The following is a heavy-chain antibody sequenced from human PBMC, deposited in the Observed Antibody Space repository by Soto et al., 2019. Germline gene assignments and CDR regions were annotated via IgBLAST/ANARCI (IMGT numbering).Heavy chain of an antibody. CDR2: ISASGGST. D-gene: IGHD3-3*01. CDR3: AKGSGNSVYNFDN. V-gene: IGHV3-23*01. CDR1: AFTFSSYA. J-gene: IGHJ4*02. Sequence: EVQLLESGGGLVQPGGSLRLSCAASAFTFSSYAMSWVRQAPGKGLEWVSAISASGGSTYYADSVKGRFTISRDSAENTLYLQMSRLRAADTAVYYCAKGSGNSVYNFDNWGQGTLVTVSS.